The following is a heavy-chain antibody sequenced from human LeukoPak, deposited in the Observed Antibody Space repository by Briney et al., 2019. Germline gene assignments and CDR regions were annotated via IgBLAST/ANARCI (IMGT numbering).Heavy chain of an antibody. CDR1: GYTFTSYY. D-gene: IGHD2-15*01. V-gene: IGHV1-46*01. CDR3: ARGYCSGGSCRNWFDP. Sequence: ASVKVSCKASGYTFTSYYMHWVRQAPGQGLEWMGIINPSGGSTSYAQKLQGRVTMTRDTSTSTVYMELSSLRSEDTAVYYCARGYCSGGSCRNWFDPWGQGTLVTVSS. J-gene: IGHJ5*02. CDR2: INPSGGST.